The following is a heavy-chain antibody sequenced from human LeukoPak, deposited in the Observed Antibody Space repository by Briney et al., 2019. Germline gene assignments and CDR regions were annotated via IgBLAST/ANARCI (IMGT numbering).Heavy chain of an antibody. CDR3: ARHAASGYSLDAFDI. CDR1: GYSISSGYY. J-gene: IGHJ3*02. V-gene: IGHV4-38-2*01. CDR2: IYHSGST. Sequence: SGALSLTCAVSGYSISSGYYCGWIRQPPGKGLEWIGSIYHSGSTYSNPPLKSRVTISVDTSKNQFSLKLSSVTAADTAVYYCARHAASGYSLDAFDIWGQGTMVTVSS. D-gene: IGHD3-22*01.